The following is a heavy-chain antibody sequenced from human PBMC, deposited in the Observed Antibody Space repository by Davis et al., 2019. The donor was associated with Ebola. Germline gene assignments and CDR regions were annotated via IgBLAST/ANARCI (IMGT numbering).Heavy chain of an antibody. D-gene: IGHD3-10*01. CDR3: ARTEKWFGELSTYYYMDV. CDR1: GFSLSASGVT. V-gene: IGHV2-5*01. CDR2: IYWNDDK. Sequence: SGPTLVKPTQTLTLTCTFSGFSLSASGVTVVWIRQPPGKALEWLALIYWNDDKRYSPSLKSRLTITKDTSKNQVVLTVSNMDPVDTATYYCARTEKWFGELSTYYYMDVWGKGTTVTVSS. J-gene: IGHJ6*03.